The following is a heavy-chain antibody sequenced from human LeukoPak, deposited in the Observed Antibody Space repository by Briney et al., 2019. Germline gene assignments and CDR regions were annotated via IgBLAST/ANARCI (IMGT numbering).Heavy chain of an antibody. CDR2: VYSSGST. D-gene: IGHD2-15*01. V-gene: IGHV4-59*01. CDR3: ARSCSDGTCYYYYGLDV. J-gene: IGHJ6*02. Sequence: SETLSLTCTVSGGSISSFYWSWVRLPPGKGLEWIGYVYSSGSTNYSPSLKSRVSISVDTSKNQFSLQLTSVTAADTAVYYCARSCSDGTCYYYYGLDVWGQGTLVTVSS. CDR1: GGSISSFY.